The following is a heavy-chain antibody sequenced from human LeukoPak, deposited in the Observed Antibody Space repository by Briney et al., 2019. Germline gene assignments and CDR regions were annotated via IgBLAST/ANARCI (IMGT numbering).Heavy chain of an antibody. J-gene: IGHJ6*03. Sequence: GASVKVSCKASVYTFTSYYVHWVRQAPGQGLEWMGVINPSGGTTRYAQKFQGRVNMTRDTSTSTVYMELSSLRSEDTAMYYCARDSGGNSNWNYYYYYMDVWGKGTTVSISS. CDR3: ARDSGGNSNWNYYYYYMDV. CDR2: INPSGGTT. D-gene: IGHD1-1*01. V-gene: IGHV1-46*01. CDR1: VYTFTSYY.